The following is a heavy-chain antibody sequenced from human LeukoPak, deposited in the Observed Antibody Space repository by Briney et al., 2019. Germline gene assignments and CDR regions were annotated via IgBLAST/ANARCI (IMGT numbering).Heavy chain of an antibody. CDR3: ARSVPYGTTWYGRSDC. CDR2: IRHDGSTK. V-gene: IGHV3-7*03. Sequence: GGSLRLSCTASGFPFYSYCMTWVRQTPGKGLEWVANIRHDGSTKYYVDSVKGRFTISRDNAMNSLYLQMDSLRVEDTAIYYCARSVPYGTTWYGRSDCWGQGTQVTVSS. J-gene: IGHJ4*02. D-gene: IGHD6-13*01. CDR1: GFPFYSYC.